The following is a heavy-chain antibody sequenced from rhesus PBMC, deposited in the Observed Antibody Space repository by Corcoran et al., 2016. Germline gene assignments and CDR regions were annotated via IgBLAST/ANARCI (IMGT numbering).Heavy chain of an antibody. Sequence: QVQLQESGPGLVKPSETLSLTCTVSGGSISASYYWNWIRQPPGKGLEWMGRIYGSGGSTSYNPSLKSRVTISKDTSKNQFSLKLSSVTAADTAVYYCARGRGYSYSYYFDYWGQGVLVTVSS. CDR1: GGSISASYY. J-gene: IGHJ4*01. D-gene: IGHD5-12*01. V-gene: IGHV4-92*01. CDR3: ARGRGYSYSYYFDY. CDR2: IYGSGGST.